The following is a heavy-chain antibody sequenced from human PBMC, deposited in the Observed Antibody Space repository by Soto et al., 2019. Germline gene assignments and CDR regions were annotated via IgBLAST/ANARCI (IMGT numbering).Heavy chain of an antibody. CDR1: GFTYSSHG. J-gene: IGHJ3*02. CDR3: ARDSQYRTDSFDI. D-gene: IGHD5-12*01. Sequence: EAQLLESGGELIQPGGSLRLSCAASGFTYSSHGMSWVRQAPGKGLEWIAGLSRGGGSTYYADSVKGRFTISRDNSKNTLDVIINSLRVEDTALYYCARDSQYRTDSFDIWSQGTMVTVAS. CDR2: LSRGGGST. V-gene: IGHV3-23*01.